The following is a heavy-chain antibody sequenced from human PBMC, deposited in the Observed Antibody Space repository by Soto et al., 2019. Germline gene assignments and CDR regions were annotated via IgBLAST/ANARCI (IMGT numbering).Heavy chain of an antibody. CDR3: ATQIPLVAVAKFGLNYYGMDV. J-gene: IGHJ6*02. CDR1: GYTLTELS. CDR2: FDPEDGET. Sequence: GASVKVSCKVSGYTLTELSMHWVRQAPGKGLEWMGGFDPEDGETIYAQKFQGRVTMTEDTSTDTAYMELSSLRSEDTAVYYCATQIPLVAVAKFGLNYYGMDVWGQGTTVTVSS. V-gene: IGHV1-24*01. D-gene: IGHD6-19*01.